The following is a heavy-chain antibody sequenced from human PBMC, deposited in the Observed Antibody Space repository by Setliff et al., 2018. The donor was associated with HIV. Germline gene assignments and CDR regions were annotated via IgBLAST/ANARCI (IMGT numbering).Heavy chain of an antibody. CDR3: ARRDGRSMNAFQI. CDR2: IYPDDSNI. CDR1: DYTFSTYW. V-gene: IGHV5-51*01. D-gene: IGHD6-13*01. J-gene: IGHJ3*01. Sequence: GESLKISCKALDYTFSTYWIGWVRQMPGEGLEWMGVIYPDDSNIRYNPSFRSQVTISADKSIATAYLEIHNLKASDTATYYCARRDGRSMNAFQIWGPGTKVTVSS.